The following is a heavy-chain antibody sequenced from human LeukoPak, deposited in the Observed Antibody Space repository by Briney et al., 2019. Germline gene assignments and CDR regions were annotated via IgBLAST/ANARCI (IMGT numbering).Heavy chain of an antibody. Sequence: ASVKVSCKASGYTFTSYAVSWVRQAPGQGLEWMGWISAYSGDTNYAQNLQGRVSMTTDTSTSTAYMELRSLRSDDTAVYYCARDPLSSSCSTYYYGFYVWGQGTTVTVSS. CDR1: GYTFTSYA. J-gene: IGHJ6*02. D-gene: IGHD6-13*01. CDR3: ARDPLSSSCSTYYYGFYV. CDR2: ISAYSGDT. V-gene: IGHV1-18*01.